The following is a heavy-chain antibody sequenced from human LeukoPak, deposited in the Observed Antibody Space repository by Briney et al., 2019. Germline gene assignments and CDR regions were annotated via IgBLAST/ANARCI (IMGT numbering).Heavy chain of an antibody. CDR1: GGSFSGYY. CDR2: INHSGST. J-gene: IGHJ4*02. V-gene: IGHV4-34*01. D-gene: IGHD6-6*01. Sequence: PSETLSLTCAVYGGSFSGYYWSWIRQPPGKGLEWIGEINHSGSTNYNPSLKSRVTISVDTSKNQFSLKLNFVTAADTAVYYCARGPPLYSSSSGGGTLDYWGQGTLVTVSS. CDR3: ARGPPLYSSSSGGGTLDY.